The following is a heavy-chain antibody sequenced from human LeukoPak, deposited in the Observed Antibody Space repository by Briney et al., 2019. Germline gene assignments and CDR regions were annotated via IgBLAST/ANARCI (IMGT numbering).Heavy chain of an antibody. J-gene: IGHJ4*02. Sequence: SETLSLTCTVSGGSISSYYWSWIRQPAGKGLEWIGRIYTSGSTNYNPSLKSRVTMSVDTSKNQFSLKLSSVTAVDTAVYYCARDRSGSYYPAASFDYWGQGTLVTVSS. V-gene: IGHV4-4*07. CDR1: GGSISSYY. CDR2: IYTSGST. CDR3: ARDRSGSYYPAASFDY. D-gene: IGHD1-26*01.